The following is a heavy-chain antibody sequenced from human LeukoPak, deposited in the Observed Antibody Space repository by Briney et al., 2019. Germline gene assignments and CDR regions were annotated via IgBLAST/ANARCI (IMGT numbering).Heavy chain of an antibody. CDR1: GFTFSSYA. D-gene: IGHD2-2*01. J-gene: IGHJ6*04. CDR3: AKDRCSSTSCYTTYYYYYGMDV. V-gene: IGHV3-23*01. CDR2: ISGSGGST. Sequence: GGSLRLSCAASGFTFSSYAMSWVRQAPGKGLEWVSAISGSGGSTYYADTLKGRVTITRDNSKNTLYLQMNSLRAEDTAVYYCAKDRCSSTSCYTTYYYYYGMDVWGKGTTVTVSS.